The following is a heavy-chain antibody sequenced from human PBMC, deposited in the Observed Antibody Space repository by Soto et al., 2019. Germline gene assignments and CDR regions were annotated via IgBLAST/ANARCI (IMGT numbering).Heavy chain of an antibody. CDR2: IKEDGSEK. Sequence: EVQLVESGGGLVQPGGSLRLSCAASGFTFSSYWMSWVRQAPGKGLEWVANIKEDGSEKYYVDSVKGRFTISRDNAKHSRYLQLNCLRAADTAVYYCASQPPRGDYSKYATTYWGQGTLVTVSS. CDR1: GFTFSSYW. V-gene: IGHV3-7*03. CDR3: ASQPPRGDYSKYATTY. D-gene: IGHD4-4*01. J-gene: IGHJ4*02.